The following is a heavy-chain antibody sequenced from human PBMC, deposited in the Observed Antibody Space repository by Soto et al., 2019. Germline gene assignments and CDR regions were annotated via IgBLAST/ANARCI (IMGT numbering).Heavy chain of an antibody. CDR2: ISGSAATT. J-gene: IGHJ4*02. CDR1: GFTFSSYA. Sequence: EVQLLESGGGLVQPGGSLRLSCAASGFTFSSYAMNWVRQAPGKGLEWVSAISGSAATTHFADSVKGRFNISRDNSKNTLDLQMNSLRAEDTAVYYCARDRSYYDSSGSYSPPYWGQGTLVTVSS. D-gene: IGHD3-22*01. CDR3: ARDRSYYDSSGSYSPPY. V-gene: IGHV3-23*01.